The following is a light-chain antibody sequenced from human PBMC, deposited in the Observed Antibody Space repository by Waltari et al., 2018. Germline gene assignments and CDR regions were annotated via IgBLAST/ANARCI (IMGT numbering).Light chain of an antibody. J-gene: IGKJ4*01. CDR2: AAS. CDR3: QQLNSYPLT. V-gene: IGKV1-9*01. CDR1: QGLSTY. Sequence: DIQLTQSPSFLSASVGDRVTITCRASQGLSTYLAWDQPKPGKAPKVLIHAASTLQSGVPSRCSGSGSGTEVTLTISSLQPEDFATYYCQQLNSYPLTFGGGTKVEI.